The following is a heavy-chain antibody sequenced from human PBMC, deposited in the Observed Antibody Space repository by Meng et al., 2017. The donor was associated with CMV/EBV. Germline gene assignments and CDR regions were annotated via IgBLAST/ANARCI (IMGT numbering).Heavy chain of an antibody. J-gene: IGHJ6*02. CDR3: ARVELNTAMSGYGMDV. V-gene: IGHV1-69*05. CDR2: IIPIFGTA. Sequence: SVKVSCKASGGTFSSYAISWVRQAPGQGLEWMGVIIPIFGTANYAQKFQGRVTITTDESTSTAYMELSSLRSEDTAVYYCARVELNTAMSGYGMDVWGQGTTVTVSS. D-gene: IGHD5-18*01. CDR1: GGTFSSYA.